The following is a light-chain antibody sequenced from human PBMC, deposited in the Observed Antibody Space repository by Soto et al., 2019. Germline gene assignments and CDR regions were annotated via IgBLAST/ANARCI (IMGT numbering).Light chain of an antibody. CDR3: QQASSFPRT. CDR1: QPISSW. V-gene: IGKV1-12*01. Sequence: IQVTQSPSSVSASVGDRVTITCRASQPISSWLAWYQQKPGQPPNLLIYSASTLRSGVPSRFSGSESGTLFTLTITNLQPEDFATYYCQQASSFPRTFGGGTKVEVK. J-gene: IGKJ4*01. CDR2: SAS.